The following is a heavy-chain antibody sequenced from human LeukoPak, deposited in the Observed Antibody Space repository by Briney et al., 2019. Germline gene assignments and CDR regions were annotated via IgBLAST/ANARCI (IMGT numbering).Heavy chain of an antibody. Sequence: PSETLSLTYTVSGYSIRSGYYWGWIRQPPGKGLEWIGCIYQSGSTYYNPSLKSRVTISIDTSKNHFSLKLSSVTAADTAVYYCTRVPGPNWFDPWGQGTLVTVSS. CDR1: GYSIRSGYY. CDR2: IYQSGST. J-gene: IGHJ5*02. CDR3: TRVPGPNWFDP. V-gene: IGHV4-38-2*02.